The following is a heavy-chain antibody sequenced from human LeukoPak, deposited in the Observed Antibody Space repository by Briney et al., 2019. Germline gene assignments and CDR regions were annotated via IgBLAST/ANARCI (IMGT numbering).Heavy chain of an antibody. CDR1: GFTFSSYW. V-gene: IGHV3-74*01. CDR3: ARDGPLGSYFDY. J-gene: IGHJ4*02. Sequence: GGSLRLSCAASGFTFSSYWMYWVRQAPGKGLVWVSRISSDGSSTDYADSVKGRFTISRDNAKNTMYLQVNSLRTEDMAVYYCARDGPLGSYFDYWGQGTLVTVSS. D-gene: IGHD1-26*01. CDR2: ISSDGSST.